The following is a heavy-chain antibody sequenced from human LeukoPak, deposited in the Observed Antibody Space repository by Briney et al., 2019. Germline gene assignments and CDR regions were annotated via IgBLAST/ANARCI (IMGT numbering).Heavy chain of an antibody. CDR3: ARDPSNSAGYHAHFDS. Sequence: GASVKVSCKASGYTFTHHGISWVRQAPGQGLEWMGWISCYNGDTMYAQNVQGRVTPSTDTSTNTAYIELRSLSSDDTAMYYCARDPSNSAGYHAHFDSWGQGTLVTVSS. J-gene: IGHJ4*02. CDR1: GYTFTHHG. V-gene: IGHV1-18*04. D-gene: IGHD5-12*01. CDR2: ISCYNGDT.